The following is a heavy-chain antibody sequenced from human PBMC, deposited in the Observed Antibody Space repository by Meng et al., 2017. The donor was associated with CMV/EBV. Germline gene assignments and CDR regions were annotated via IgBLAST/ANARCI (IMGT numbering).Heavy chain of an antibody. CDR3: ARDPDGRNNVYYYYYGMDV. V-gene: IGHV3-48*04. CDR2: ISSSSSTI. Sequence: GESLKISCAASGFTFSSYSMNWVRQAPGKGLEWVSYISSSSSTIYSADSVKGRFTISRDNVKNSLYLQMNSLRAEDTAVYYCARDPDGRNNVYYYYYGMDVWGQGTTVTVSS. D-gene: IGHD1/OR15-1a*01. J-gene: IGHJ6*02. CDR1: GFTFSSYS.